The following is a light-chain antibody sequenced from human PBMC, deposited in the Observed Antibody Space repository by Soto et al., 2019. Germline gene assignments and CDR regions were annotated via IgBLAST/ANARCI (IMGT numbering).Light chain of an antibody. J-gene: IGKJ4*01. CDR1: KGIGSW. CDR2: AAS. V-gene: IGKV1-12*01. CDR3: LQANTFPLT. Sequence: DIQMTQSPSSVSASVGDRVTITCRASKGIGSWLAWYQQKPGTAPKLLIYAASSLQSGVPSRFSGSGSGTDFTLTISSLQPEDFATYYCLQANTFPLTFGGGTKVEIK.